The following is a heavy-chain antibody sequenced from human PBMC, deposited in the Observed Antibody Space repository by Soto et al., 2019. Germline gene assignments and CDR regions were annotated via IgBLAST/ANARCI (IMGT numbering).Heavy chain of an antibody. Sequence: GGSLRLSCAASGFSFTTYAMHWVHQAPGKGLEWVAVISDDGSIKYYADSVKGRFTISRDNSKNTFSLQMNSLRGDDAAVYFCARAIETAMDPCYYWGQGTLVTVSS. CDR2: ISDDGSIK. CDR3: ARAIETAMDPCYY. CDR1: GFSFTTYA. V-gene: IGHV3-30-3*01. D-gene: IGHD5-18*01. J-gene: IGHJ4*02.